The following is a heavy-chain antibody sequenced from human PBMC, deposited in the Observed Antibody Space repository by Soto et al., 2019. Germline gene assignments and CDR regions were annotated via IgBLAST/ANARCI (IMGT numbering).Heavy chain of an antibody. CDR1: GYTFTSYG. V-gene: IGHV1-18*03. Sequence: QVQLVQSGAEVKKPGASVKVSCKASGYTFTSYGISWVRQAPGQGLEWMGWISAYTGNTNYAQNLQGRVTMTADTPTSTAYMELRGLRSNNMAVYSCARDGTGVRYWGQGTHVTVS. CDR3: ARDGTGVRY. CDR2: ISAYTGNT. J-gene: IGHJ4*02.